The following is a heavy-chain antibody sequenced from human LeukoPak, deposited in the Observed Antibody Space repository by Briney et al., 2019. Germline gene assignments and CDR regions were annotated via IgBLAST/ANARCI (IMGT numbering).Heavy chain of an antibody. CDR3: ARSSGTGTFSY. V-gene: IGHV4-39*02. CDR1: GDSISRSTYY. D-gene: IGHD6-25*01. J-gene: IGHJ4*02. Sequence: SETLSLTCTVSGDSISRSTYYWAWIRQPPGKGLEWFGSVYYGRSPYFNPSLESRATISVDTSKNHFSLKMSSVTAADTAVYYCARSSGTGTFSYWGQGTLVTVSS. CDR2: VYYGRSP.